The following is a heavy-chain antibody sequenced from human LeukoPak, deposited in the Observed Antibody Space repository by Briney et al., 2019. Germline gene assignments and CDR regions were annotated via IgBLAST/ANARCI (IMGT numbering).Heavy chain of an antibody. CDR3: ASRDVCSGGTCYGIAY. CDR1: GFTFSSYA. Sequence: GGSLRLSCAASGFTFSSYAMSWVRQAPGKGLEWVSAISGSGGSTYYADSVKGRFTISRDNSKNTLYLQMNILRAEDTAVYYCASRDVCSGGTCYGIAYWGQGTLVTVSS. V-gene: IGHV3-23*01. CDR2: ISGSGGST. D-gene: IGHD2-15*01. J-gene: IGHJ4*02.